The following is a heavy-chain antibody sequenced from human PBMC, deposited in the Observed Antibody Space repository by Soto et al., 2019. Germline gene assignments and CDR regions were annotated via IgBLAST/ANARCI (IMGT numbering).Heavy chain of an antibody. Sequence: GESLKISCKGSGYSFTSYWIGWVRQMLGKGLEWMGIIYPGDSDTRYSPSFQGQVTISADKSISTAYLQWSSLKASDTAMYYCARQNYYDSSGYYPYYFDYWGQGTLVTVSS. D-gene: IGHD3-22*01. CDR1: GYSFTSYW. CDR3: ARQNYYDSSGYYPYYFDY. J-gene: IGHJ4*02. V-gene: IGHV5-51*01. CDR2: IYPGDSDT.